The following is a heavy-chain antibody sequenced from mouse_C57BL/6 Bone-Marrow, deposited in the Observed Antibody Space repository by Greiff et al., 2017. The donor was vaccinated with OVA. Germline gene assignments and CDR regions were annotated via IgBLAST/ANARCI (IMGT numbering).Heavy chain of an antibody. CDR1: GYTFTSYW. D-gene: IGHD1-1*01. Sequence: QVQLQQPGAELVKPGASVKLSCKASGYTFTSYWMHWVKQRPGRGLEWIGRIDPNSGGTKYNEKFKSKATLTVDKPSSTAYRQLSSLTSEDSAVYYGASYYGSSYWYFDVWGTGTTVTVSS. V-gene: IGHV1-72*01. J-gene: IGHJ1*03. CDR2: IDPNSGGT. CDR3: ASYYGSSYWYFDV.